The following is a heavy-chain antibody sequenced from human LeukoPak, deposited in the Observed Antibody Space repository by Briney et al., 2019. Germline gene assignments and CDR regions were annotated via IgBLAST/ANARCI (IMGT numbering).Heavy chain of an antibody. Sequence: GGSLRLSCAASGFAFSRSWMTWIRQAPGKGLEFVANIKEDGGRENFASSVKGRFTISRDNAKDSLYLQINSLRAEDTAVYYCARSSYSSSSTVWGQGTMVTVSS. CDR3: ARSSYSSSSTV. CDR2: IKEDGGRE. J-gene: IGHJ3*01. CDR1: GFAFSRSW. V-gene: IGHV3-7*03. D-gene: IGHD6-6*01.